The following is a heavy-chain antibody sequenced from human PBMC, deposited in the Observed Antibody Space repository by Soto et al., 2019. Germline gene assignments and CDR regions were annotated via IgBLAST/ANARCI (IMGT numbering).Heavy chain of an antibody. D-gene: IGHD6-13*01. V-gene: IGHV4-31*03. CDR3: ERGLSSSWSIDY. CDR2: IYYSGST. Sequence: SETLSLTCTVSGGSISSGGYYWSWIRQHPGKGLEWIGYIYYSGSTYYNPSLKSRVTISVDTSKNQFSLKLSSVTAADTAVYYCERGLSSSWSIDYWGQGTLVTVSS. CDR1: GGSISSGGYY. J-gene: IGHJ4*02.